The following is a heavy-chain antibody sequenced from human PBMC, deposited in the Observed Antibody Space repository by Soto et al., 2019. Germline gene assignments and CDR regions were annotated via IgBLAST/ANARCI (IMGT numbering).Heavy chain of an antibody. CDR1: GGSFSGYY. CDR2: INHSGST. CDR3: ARMRAARLFGFDY. V-gene: IGHV4-34*01. D-gene: IGHD6-6*01. Sequence: QVQLQQWGAGLLKPSETLSLTCAVYGGSFSGYYWSWIRQPPGKGLEWIGEINHSGSTNYNPSLKSRVTISVDTSKNQFSLKLSSVTAADTAVYYCARMRAARLFGFDYWGQGTLVTVSS. J-gene: IGHJ4*02.